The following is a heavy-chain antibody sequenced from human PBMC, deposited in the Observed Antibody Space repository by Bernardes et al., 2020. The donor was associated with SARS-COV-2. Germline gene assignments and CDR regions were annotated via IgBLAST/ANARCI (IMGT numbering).Heavy chain of an antibody. CDR1: GFTFSSYG. D-gene: IGHD2-2*01. Sequence: GSSLKLSCAASGFTFSSYGMHWVRQAPGKGLEWVAVISYDGSNKYYADSVKGRFTISRDNSKNTLYLQMNSLRAEDTAVYYCAKDLRVPAAMGYYYGMDVWGQGTTVTVSS. CDR2: ISYDGSNK. V-gene: IGHV3-30*18. J-gene: IGHJ6*02. CDR3: AKDLRVPAAMGYYYGMDV.